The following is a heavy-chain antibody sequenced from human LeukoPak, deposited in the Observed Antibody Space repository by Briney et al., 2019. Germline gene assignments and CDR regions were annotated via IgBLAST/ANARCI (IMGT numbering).Heavy chain of an antibody. Sequence: PGGSLRLSCAASGLIVSSNYMSWVRQAPGKGPEWVSRIHSDGSTTSHADSVKGRFTISRDNAKNTLFLQMNSLRAEDTAVYYCAREGAAFDIWGLGTMVTVSS. CDR3: AREGAAFDI. V-gene: IGHV3-74*01. J-gene: IGHJ3*02. CDR1: GLIVSSNY. CDR2: IHSDGSTT.